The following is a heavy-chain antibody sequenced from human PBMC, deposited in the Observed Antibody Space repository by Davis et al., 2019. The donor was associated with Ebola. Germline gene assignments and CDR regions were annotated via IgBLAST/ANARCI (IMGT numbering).Heavy chain of an antibody. CDR2: INAGNGNT. CDR1: SYTFTLYP. J-gene: IGHJ4*02. V-gene: IGHV1-3*01. Sequence: ASVKVSCKASSYTFTLYPIHWVRQAPGQRLECMGWINAGNGNTKYSQKFQGRVTITRDTSTSTAYMEVGSLKSDDTAVYYCARAQFPTTSDHWGQGTLVTVSS. CDR3: ARAQFPTTSDH. D-gene: IGHD1-1*01.